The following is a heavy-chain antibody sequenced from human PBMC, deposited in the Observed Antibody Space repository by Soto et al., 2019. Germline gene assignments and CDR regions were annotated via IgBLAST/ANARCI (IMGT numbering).Heavy chain of an antibody. CDR3: VHFAKTTVTTGVFDY. CDR2: IYWNDDK. V-gene: IGHV2-5*01. J-gene: IGHJ4*02. CDR1: GFSLSTSGVG. D-gene: IGHD4-17*01. Sequence: SGPTLVKPTQTLTLTCAFSGFSLSTSGVGVGWIRQPPGKALEWLALIYWNDDKRYSPSLKSRLTITKDTSKNQVVLTMVNVDPVDTATYYCVHFAKTTVTTGVFDYWGQGTLVTVSS.